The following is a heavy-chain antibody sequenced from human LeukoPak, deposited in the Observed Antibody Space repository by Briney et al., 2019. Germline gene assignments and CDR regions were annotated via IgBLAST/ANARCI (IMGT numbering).Heavy chain of an antibody. CDR2: IYYSGST. J-gene: IGHJ4*02. D-gene: IGHD3-3*01. Sequence: SETLSLTCTVSGGSVSSGRYYWGWIRQPPGKGLEWIGYIYYSGSTNYNPSLKSRVTISVDTSKNQFSLKLSSVTAADTAVYYCAREDFWSGTIDYWGQGTLVTVSS. CDR1: GGSVSSGRYY. CDR3: AREDFWSGTIDY. V-gene: IGHV4-61*01.